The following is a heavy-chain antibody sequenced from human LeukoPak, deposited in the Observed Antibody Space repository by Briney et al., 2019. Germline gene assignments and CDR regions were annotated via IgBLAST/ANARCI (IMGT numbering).Heavy chain of an antibody. CDR2: ISYDGSNK. CDR1: GFIFSNDA. CDR3: AKAKYYYDSSGLGDY. V-gene: IGHV3-30*18. J-gene: IGHJ4*02. D-gene: IGHD3-22*01. Sequence: GGSLRLSCAASGFIFSNDAMHWVRQAPGKGLEWVAVISYDGSNKYYADSVKGRFTISRDNSKNTLYLQMNSLRAEDTAVYYCAKAKYYYDSSGLGDYWGQGTLVTVSS.